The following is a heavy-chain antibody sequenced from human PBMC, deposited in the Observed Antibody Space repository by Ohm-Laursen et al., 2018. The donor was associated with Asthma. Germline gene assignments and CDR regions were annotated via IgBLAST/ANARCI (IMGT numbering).Heavy chain of an antibody. CDR2: MNGNGDTT. CDR1: GFTFSSYT. D-gene: IGHD2-2*01. J-gene: IGHJ4*02. V-gene: IGHV3-64*04. CDR3: AKASTFSTGYYFDF. Sequence: SLRLSCSASGFTFSSYTMHWVRQAPGKGLDYVSSMNGNGDTTHYADSVKGRFTISRDSSENTLYLHMNNLRAEDTAAYYCAKASTFSTGYYFDFWGQGTLVTVSS.